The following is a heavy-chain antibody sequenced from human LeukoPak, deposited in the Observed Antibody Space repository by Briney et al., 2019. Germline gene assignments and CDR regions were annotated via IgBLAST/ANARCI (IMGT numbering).Heavy chain of an antibody. CDR1: GCTFSSYA. Sequence: GGSLRLACAASGCTFSSYAMSWVRQAPGKGLEWVSAISGSGGSTYYADSVKGRFTISRDNSKNTLYLQMNSLRAEDTAVYYCAKGLVYGDDYWGQGTLVTVSS. CDR3: AKGLVYGDDY. J-gene: IGHJ4*02. V-gene: IGHV3-23*01. CDR2: ISGSGGST. D-gene: IGHD4-17*01.